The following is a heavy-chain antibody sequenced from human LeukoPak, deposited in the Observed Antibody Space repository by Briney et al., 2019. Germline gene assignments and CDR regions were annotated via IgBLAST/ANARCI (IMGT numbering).Heavy chain of an antibody. CDR1: GGSITSDY. CDR3: ARQGGGFWYFDL. D-gene: IGHD6-25*01. J-gene: IGHJ2*01. V-gene: IGHV4-59*08. Sequence: SETLSLTCTVSGGSITSDYWTWIRQPPTKGLEWIGYIYYNGATSYNPSLKSRVTMSLDTSKKHFSLKMTSVTAADTAVYYCARQGGGFWYFDLWGRGTLVTVSS. CDR2: IYYNGAT.